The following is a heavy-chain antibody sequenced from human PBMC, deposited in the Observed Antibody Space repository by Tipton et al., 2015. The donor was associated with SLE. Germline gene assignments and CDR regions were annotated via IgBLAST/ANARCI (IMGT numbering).Heavy chain of an antibody. Sequence: SGFTVSSNYMSWVRQAPGKGLEWVSVIYSVGDTYYGDSVNGRFTVSRDISKNTMFLQMNNLRVEDTAVYYCARDKKQYGAYFYGYWGQGALVTVSS. D-gene: IGHD3-10*01. J-gene: IGHJ4*02. CDR1: GFTVSSNY. V-gene: IGHV3-66*01. CDR3: ARDKKQYGAYFYGY. CDR2: IYSVGDT.